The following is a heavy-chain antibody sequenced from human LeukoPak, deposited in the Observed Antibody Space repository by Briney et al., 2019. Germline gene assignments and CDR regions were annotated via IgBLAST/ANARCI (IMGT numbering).Heavy chain of an antibody. V-gene: IGHV4-61*01. J-gene: IGHJ4*02. Sequence: SETLSLTCTVSGGSVSSGSYYWSWIRQSPGEGLEWLGYINYSGSANYNPSLKSRVTISVTTSRNQFSLKLTSVTAADTAVYYCARHRPYMYFFDYWGQGTLVTVPS. D-gene: IGHD2-2*02. CDR2: INYSGSA. CDR1: GGSVSSGSYY. CDR3: ARHRPYMYFFDY.